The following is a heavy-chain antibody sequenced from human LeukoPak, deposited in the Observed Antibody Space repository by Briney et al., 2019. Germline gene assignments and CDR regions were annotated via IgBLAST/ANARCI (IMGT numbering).Heavy chain of an antibody. CDR2: IYYSGST. J-gene: IGHJ6*03. CDR1: GDSISSGDYY. Sequence: SQTLSLTCTVSGDSISSGDYYWTWLRQPPGKGLEWIGYIYYSGSTNYNPSLKSRVTISVDTSKNQFSLRLSSVTAADTAVYYCARVRRITMVRGVISHRYYYYYVDVWGKGTTVTVSS. D-gene: IGHD3-10*01. V-gene: IGHV4-61*08. CDR3: ARVRRITMVRGVISHRYYYYYVDV.